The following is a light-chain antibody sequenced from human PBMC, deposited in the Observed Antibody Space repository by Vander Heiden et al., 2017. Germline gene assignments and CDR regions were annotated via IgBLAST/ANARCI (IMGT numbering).Light chain of an antibody. Sequence: EIVLTQSPGTLSLSPGERATLSCRASQSVSSSYLAWYQQKPGQAPRLLIYGASSRATGIPDSFSGSGSGTDFTLTISRLEPEDFAVYYCQQYGSSPLFTFGSGTKVDIK. CDR3: QQYGSSPLFT. CDR2: GAS. J-gene: IGKJ3*01. V-gene: IGKV3-20*01. CDR1: QSVSSSY.